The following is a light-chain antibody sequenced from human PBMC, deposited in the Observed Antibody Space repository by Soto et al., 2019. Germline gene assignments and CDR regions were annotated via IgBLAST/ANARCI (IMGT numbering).Light chain of an antibody. Sequence: QSALTQPASVSGSPGQSITISCTGTSSDVGGYNYVSWYQQHQGKAPKLMIYEVSNRPSGVSNRFSGSKSGNTASLTISGLQAEDEADYYCSSYTSSSTLAYVFGTGTKLTVL. CDR1: SSDVGGYNY. V-gene: IGLV2-14*01. J-gene: IGLJ1*01. CDR3: SSYTSSSTLAYV. CDR2: EVS.